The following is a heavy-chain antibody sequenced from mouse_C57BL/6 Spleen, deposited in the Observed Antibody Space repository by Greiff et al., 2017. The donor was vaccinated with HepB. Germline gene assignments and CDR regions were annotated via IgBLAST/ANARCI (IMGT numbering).Heavy chain of an antibody. J-gene: IGHJ4*01. CDR1: GYTFTSYW. CDR2: IDPSDSYT. CDR3: ARLRSNGEAMDY. Sequence: QVQLQQPGAELVKPGASVKLSCKASGYTFTSYWMQWVKQRPGQGLGWIGEIDPSDSYTNYNQKFKGKATLTVDTSSRTAYMQLINLTSEDSAVDYGARLRSNGEAMDYWGQGTSVTVSS. V-gene: IGHV1-50*01. D-gene: IGHD2-5*01.